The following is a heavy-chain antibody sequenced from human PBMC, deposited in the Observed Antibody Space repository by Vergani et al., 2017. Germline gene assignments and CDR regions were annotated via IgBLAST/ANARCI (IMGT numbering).Heavy chain of an antibody. CDR1: GFSLSTSGVG. CDR2: IYWNDDK. J-gene: IGHJ5*02. D-gene: IGHD4-17*01. CDR3: AHFSYRVFTGLRYNWFDP. V-gene: IGHV2-5*01. Sequence: QITLKESGPTLVKPTQTLTLPCTFSGFSLSTSGVGVGWIRQPPGKALEWLALIYWNDDKRYSPSLKSRLTITKDTSKNQVVLTMTNMDPVDTATYYCAHFSYRVFTGLRYNWFDPWGQGTLVAVSS.